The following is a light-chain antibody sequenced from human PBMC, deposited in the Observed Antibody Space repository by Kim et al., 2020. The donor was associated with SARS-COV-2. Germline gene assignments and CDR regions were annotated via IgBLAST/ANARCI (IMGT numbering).Light chain of an antibody. CDR2: DND. CDR1: SSSIGNNY. V-gene: IGLV1-51*01. Sequence: GQKVTVSCSGSSSSIGNNYVSWYQQLPGTAPKLLLYDNDRRPSGIPDRFSGSKSGTSATLGITGLQTGDEADYYCGTWDSSLSAWVFGGGTQLTV. CDR3: GTWDSSLSAWV. J-gene: IGLJ3*02.